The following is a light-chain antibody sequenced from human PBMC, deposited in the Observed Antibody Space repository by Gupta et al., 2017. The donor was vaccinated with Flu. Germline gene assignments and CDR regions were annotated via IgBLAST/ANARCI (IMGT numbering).Light chain of an antibody. CDR2: SDN. CDR3: AAWDDSLNAYV. V-gene: IGLV1-44*01. Sequence: QSVLTQPPSASGAPGQRVTMTCSGSSSNIGDNSVNWYQHLPGTAPKLLIYSDNQRPSGVPDRFSGSKSGTSASLAISGLQSEDEADYYCAAWDDSLNAYVFGTGTKVTVL. CDR1: SSNIGDNS. J-gene: IGLJ1*01.